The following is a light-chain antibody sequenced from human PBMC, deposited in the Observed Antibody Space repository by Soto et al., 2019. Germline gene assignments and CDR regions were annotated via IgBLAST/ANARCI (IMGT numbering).Light chain of an antibody. CDR2: GAS. CDR1: QTVASN. V-gene: IGKV3-15*01. CDR3: QQYHNWPPQYT. Sequence: EIVMTQSPASLSVYPGEGATISCRASQTVASNLDWYQQKPGQAPRLLIHGASTRATGVPARFSGSGSRTDFTLTISSLQSEDFGGYYCQQYHNWPPQYTFGQGTKLHIK. J-gene: IGKJ2*01.